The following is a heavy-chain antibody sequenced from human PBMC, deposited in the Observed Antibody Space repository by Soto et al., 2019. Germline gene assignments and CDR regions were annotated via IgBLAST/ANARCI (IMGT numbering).Heavy chain of an antibody. CDR3: ATRSWLVAVCPN. D-gene: IGHD6-19*01. CDR1: GGSFSGYY. CDR2: ISHNGST. J-gene: IGHJ4*01. V-gene: IGHV4-34*01. Sequence: QVQLQQWGAGLLKPSETLSLNCAVYGGSFSGYYWGWIPQPPGKGPGWIGEISHNGSTNCNPSPRSRGTISVDTSKNRFSLKLSAVTAADPAVYYCATRSWLVAVCPNSGHGTLVTVFS.